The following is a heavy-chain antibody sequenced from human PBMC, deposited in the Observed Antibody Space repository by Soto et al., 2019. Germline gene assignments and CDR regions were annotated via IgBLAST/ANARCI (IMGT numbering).Heavy chain of an antibody. CDR1: GFTVSSNY. J-gene: IGHJ4*02. CDR3: ARDLYPGLDY. Sequence: EVQLVESGGGLVQPGGSLRLSCAASGFTVSSNYMSWVRQAPGKGLEWVSVICSGGGTKYADSVKGRFTIPRDNSKNTLYLQMNSLRAEDTAMYYCARDLYPGLDYWGQGTLVTVSS. V-gene: IGHV3-66*01. CDR2: ICSGGGT. D-gene: IGHD3-16*02.